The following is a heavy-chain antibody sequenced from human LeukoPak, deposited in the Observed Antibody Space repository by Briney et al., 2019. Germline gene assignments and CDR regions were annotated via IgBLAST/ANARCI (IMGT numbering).Heavy chain of an antibody. CDR2: ISSSGSTI. D-gene: IGHD1-26*01. V-gene: IGHV3-11*01. J-gene: IGHJ4*02. Sequence: GGSLRLSCAASGFTFSDYYMSWIRQAPGKGLEWVSYISSSGSTIYYADSVKGRCTISRDNAKNSLYLQMNSLRAEDTAVYYCARDLVGATVEPDYWGQGTLVTVSS. CDR1: GFTFSDYY. CDR3: ARDLVGATVEPDY.